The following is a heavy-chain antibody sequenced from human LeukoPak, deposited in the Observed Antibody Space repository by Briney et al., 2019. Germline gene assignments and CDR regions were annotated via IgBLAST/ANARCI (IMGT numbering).Heavy chain of an antibody. CDR1: GFSLSTNLVA. CDR3: AHRRTGSNWFDY. Sequence: GSGPTLVDPTQTLTLTCTFSGFSLSTNLVAVGWIRQPPGKALEWLAIIFWDDDERYSPSLKSRLTITKDTSKNQVVLTMTNMNPVDTATYCCAHRRTGSNWFDYWGQGPRSPSPQ. V-gene: IGHV2-5*02. CDR2: IFWDDDE. J-gene: IGHJ4*02. D-gene: IGHD7-27*01.